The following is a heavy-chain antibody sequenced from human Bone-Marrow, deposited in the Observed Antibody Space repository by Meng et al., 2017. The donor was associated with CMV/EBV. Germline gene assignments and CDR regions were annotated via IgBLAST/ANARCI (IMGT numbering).Heavy chain of an antibody. D-gene: IGHD3-3*01. CDR1: GFTFSSYS. CDR3: ARTTVLRFLEWYYFDY. J-gene: IGHJ4*02. Sequence: GESLKISCAASGFTFSSYSMNWVRQMPGKGLEWMGIIYPGDSDTRYSPSFQGQVTISADKSISTAYLQWSSLKASDTAMYYCARTTVLRFLEWYYFDYWGQGTLVTVSS. V-gene: IGHV5-51*01. CDR2: IYPGDSDT.